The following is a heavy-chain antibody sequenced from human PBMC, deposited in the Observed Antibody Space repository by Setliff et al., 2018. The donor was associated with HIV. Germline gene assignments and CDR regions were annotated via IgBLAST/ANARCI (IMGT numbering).Heavy chain of an antibody. CDR2: IHPVDSDV. V-gene: IGHV5-51*01. CDR3: ATIGDTSGYYFYIFDL. CDR1: GYIFPGYY. D-gene: IGHD3-22*01. Sequence: PGESLKLSCQGPGYIFPGYYVGWVRQMAGKGLEWMGMIHPVDSDVRYSPSFEGQVTISADKSTSTAYLQWTGLTDSDTAMYYCATIGDTSGYYFYIFDLWGQGTMVTVSS. J-gene: IGHJ3*01.